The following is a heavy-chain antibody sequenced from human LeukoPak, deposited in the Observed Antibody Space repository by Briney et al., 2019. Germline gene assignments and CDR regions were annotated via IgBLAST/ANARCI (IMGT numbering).Heavy chain of an antibody. J-gene: IGHJ6*03. CDR3: ARLLPDYYYYMDV. CDR2: IYYSGST. V-gene: IGHV4-39*01. D-gene: IGHD2/OR15-2a*01. Sequence: WVRQPPGKGLEWIGSIYYSGSTYYNPSLKSRVTISVDTSKNQFSLKLSSVTAADTAVYYCARLLPDYYYYMDVRGKGTTVTVSS.